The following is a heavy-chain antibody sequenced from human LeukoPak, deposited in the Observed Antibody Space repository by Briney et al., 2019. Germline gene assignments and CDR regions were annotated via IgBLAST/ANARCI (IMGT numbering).Heavy chain of an antibody. Sequence: PSETLSLTCTVSSGSISSGAYYWGWIRQPPGTGLEWIGTIHYSGKTYYNPSLKSRITISIDTSKKQFALKLSSVTAADTAVYYCARDYGDHRVDYWGQGTLVTVSS. J-gene: IGHJ4*02. CDR2: IHYSGKT. D-gene: IGHD4-17*01. V-gene: IGHV4-39*06. CDR3: ARDYGDHRVDY. CDR1: SGSISSGAYY.